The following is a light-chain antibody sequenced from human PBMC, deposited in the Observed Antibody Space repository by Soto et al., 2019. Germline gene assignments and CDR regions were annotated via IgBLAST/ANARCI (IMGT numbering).Light chain of an antibody. CDR3: QQRSNWPLT. CDR1: QNIGNY. J-gene: IGKJ4*01. V-gene: IGKV3-11*01. CDR2: DVS. Sequence: EIVLTQSPATLSLSPGERATLSCRASQNIGNYLTWFQQKPGQAPRLLIYDVSNRATGVPATVSGSGSGTDFTLTISSLEPEDFAVYYCQQRSNWPLTFGGGTKVEIK.